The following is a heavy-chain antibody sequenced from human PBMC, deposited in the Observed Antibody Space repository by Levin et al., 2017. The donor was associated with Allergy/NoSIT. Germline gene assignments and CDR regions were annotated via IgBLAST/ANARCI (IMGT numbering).Heavy chain of an antibody. Sequence: GGSLRLSCAASGFTFSSYGMHWVRQAPGKGLEWVAVISYDGSNKYYADSVKGRFTISRDNSKNTLYLQMNSLRAEDTAVYYCAKDRRSGSYYESSDWGQGTLVTVSS. CDR3: AKDRRSGSYYESSD. CDR1: GFTFSSYG. J-gene: IGHJ4*02. V-gene: IGHV3-30*18. D-gene: IGHD1-26*01. CDR2: ISYDGSNK.